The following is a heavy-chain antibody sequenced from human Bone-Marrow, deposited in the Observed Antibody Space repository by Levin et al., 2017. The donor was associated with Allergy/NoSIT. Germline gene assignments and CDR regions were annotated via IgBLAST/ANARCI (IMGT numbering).Heavy chain of an antibody. J-gene: IGHJ4*02. CDR3: AREYSGYNNRGDFDY. Sequence: GGSLRLSCKASGYTFTSYTIYWVRQAPGQRPEWMGWINADNGNSRISQKFQGRITFTRDTFASTAYMELSSLRSEDTAMYYCAREYSGYNNRGDFDYWGQGTLVTVSS. V-gene: IGHV1-3*01. CDR2: INADNGNS. D-gene: IGHD5-12*01. CDR1: GYTFTSYT.